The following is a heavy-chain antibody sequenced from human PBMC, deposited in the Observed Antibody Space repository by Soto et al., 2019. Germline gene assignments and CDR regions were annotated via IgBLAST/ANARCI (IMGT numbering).Heavy chain of an antibody. V-gene: IGHV4-59*01. D-gene: IGHD2-15*01. J-gene: IGHJ4*02. CDR1: GGSISSYY. CDR3: ASGGRSYCSGGSCYDLFDY. Sequence: QVQLQESGPGLVKPSETLSLTCTVSGGSISSYYWSWIRQPPGKGLEWIGYIYYSGSTNYNPSLXSRVTIPVDTSXXXVXXKLSSVTAADTAVYYCASGGRSYCSGGSCYDLFDYWGQGTLVTVSS. CDR2: IYYSGST.